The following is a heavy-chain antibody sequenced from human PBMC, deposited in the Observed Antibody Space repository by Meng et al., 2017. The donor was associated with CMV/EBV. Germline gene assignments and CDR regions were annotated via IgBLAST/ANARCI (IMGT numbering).Heavy chain of an antibody. CDR3: ARLLGTGTPFDY. J-gene: IGHJ4*02. V-gene: IGHV5-51*01. CDR1: GYRSTNYW. Sequence: GESLKISCQCSGYRSTNYWIGWVRQMPGKGLELMGIIYPGGSRTTYSPSFQGQVTISADKSINTAYLQWNSLKASDTAVYYCARLLGTGTPFDYWGQGTLVTVSS. D-gene: IGHD1-1*01. CDR2: IYPGGSRT.